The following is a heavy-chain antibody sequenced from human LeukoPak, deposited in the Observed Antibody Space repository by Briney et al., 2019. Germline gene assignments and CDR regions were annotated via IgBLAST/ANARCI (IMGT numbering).Heavy chain of an antibody. CDR1: GFTISSHE. D-gene: IGHD2-2*01. Sequence: GGSLRLSCAASGFTISSHEMNWVRQAPGKGLEWVSYISSSGTSIYYADSVKGRFTISRDNAKNSLYLQMNSLRAEDTAIYYCARDSVTCTTTCYGHWFDPWGQGTLVTVSS. J-gene: IGHJ5*02. V-gene: IGHV3-48*03. CDR2: ISSSGTSI. CDR3: ARDSVTCTTTCYGHWFDP.